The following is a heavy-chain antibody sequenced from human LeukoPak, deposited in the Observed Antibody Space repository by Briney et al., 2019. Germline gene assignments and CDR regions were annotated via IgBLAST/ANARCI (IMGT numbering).Heavy chain of an antibody. CDR2: INTNTGNP. D-gene: IGHD3-10*01. V-gene: IGHV7-4-1*02. J-gene: IGHJ6*02. CDR1: GYTFTSYA. CDR3: ARERLTMVRGVIIRLYYYYGMDV. Sequence: GASVKVSCKASGYTFTSYAMNWVRQAPGQGLEWMGWINTNTGNPTYAQGFTGRFVFSLDTSVSTAYLQISSLKAEDTAVYYCARERLTMVRGVIIRLYYYYGMDVWGQGTTVTVSS.